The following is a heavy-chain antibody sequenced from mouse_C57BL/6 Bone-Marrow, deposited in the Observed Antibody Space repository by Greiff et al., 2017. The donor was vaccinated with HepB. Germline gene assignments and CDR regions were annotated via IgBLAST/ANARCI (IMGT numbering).Heavy chain of an antibody. D-gene: IGHD2-2*01. Sequence: QVQLKQPGAELVKPGASVKLSCKASGYTFTSYWMQWVKQRPGQGLEWIGEIDPSDSYTNYNQKFKGKATLTVDTSSSTAYMQLSSLTSEDSAVYYCARRGYLAWFAYWGQGTLVTVSA. J-gene: IGHJ3*01. CDR1: GYTFTSYW. V-gene: IGHV1-50*01. CDR2: IDPSDSYT. CDR3: ARRGYLAWFAY.